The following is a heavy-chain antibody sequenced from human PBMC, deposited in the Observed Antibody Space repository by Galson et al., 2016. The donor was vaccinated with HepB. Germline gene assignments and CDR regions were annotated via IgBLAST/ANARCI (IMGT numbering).Heavy chain of an antibody. D-gene: IGHD3-10*01. V-gene: IGHV3-23*01. CDR1: GFTFSNYV. Sequence: SLRLSCAASGFTFSNYVMGWVRQAPGKGLEWVSSTSGNVDTTYYADSVRGRFTISRDNSKNTLYLQMNSLRAEDTAVYYCAKDARLKLVWFGVIQFDYWGQGSPVTVSS. J-gene: IGHJ4*02. CDR3: AKDARLKLVWFGVIQFDY. CDR2: TSGNVDTT.